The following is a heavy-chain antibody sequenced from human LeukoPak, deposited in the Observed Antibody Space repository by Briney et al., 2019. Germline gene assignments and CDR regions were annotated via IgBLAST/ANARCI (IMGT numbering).Heavy chain of an antibody. Sequence: PSETLSLTCAVYGGSFSGYYWTWIRQPPGKGLEWIGEINHIGSTNYNPSLKSRVTISVDTSRNQFSLKLSSVIAADTAVYYCARDLIVPVGLTGSGTYSTDYWGQGTLVTVSS. D-gene: IGHD3-10*01. V-gene: IGHV4-34*01. CDR3: ARDLIVPVGLTGSGTYSTDY. CDR1: GGSFSGYY. J-gene: IGHJ4*02. CDR2: INHIGST.